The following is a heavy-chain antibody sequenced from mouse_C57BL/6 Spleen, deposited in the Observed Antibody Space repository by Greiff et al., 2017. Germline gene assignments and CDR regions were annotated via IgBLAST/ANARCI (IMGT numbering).Heavy chain of an antibody. CDR2: IHPNSGST. Sequence: QVQLQQPGAELVKPGASVKLSCKASGYTFNSYWMHWVKQRPGQGLEWIGMIHPNSGSTNYNEKFKSKATLTLDKSSSTAYMQLSSLTAEDAAVYYFALEEYYCYCYAIDYWGQGTSVTVSS. CDR1: GYTFNSYW. CDR3: ALEEYYCYCYAIDY. V-gene: IGHV1-64*01. D-gene: IGHD1-1*01. J-gene: IGHJ4*01.